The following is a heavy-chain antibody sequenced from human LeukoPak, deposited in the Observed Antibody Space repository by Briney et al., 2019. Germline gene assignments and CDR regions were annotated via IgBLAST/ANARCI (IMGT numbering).Heavy chain of an antibody. CDR2: INRDGSQK. CDR3: AKGLSGSPGNSFDY. V-gene: IGHV3-7*01. Sequence: GGSLRLSCAASGFSLSGYWMTWVRQAPGKGLEWVANINRDGSQKNHVDSVQGRFTISRDNSKNTLYLQMNSLRAEDTAVYYCAKGLSGSPGNSFDYWGQGTLVTVSS. J-gene: IGHJ4*02. CDR1: GFSLSGYW. D-gene: IGHD1-26*01.